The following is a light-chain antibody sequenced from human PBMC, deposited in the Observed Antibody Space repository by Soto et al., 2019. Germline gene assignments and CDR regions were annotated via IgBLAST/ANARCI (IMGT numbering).Light chain of an antibody. J-gene: IGKJ5*01. CDR1: QSVTSN. CDR2: GAS. Sequence: EIVMTQSPATLSVSPGERATLSCRARQSVTSNLAWYQQKPGQAPRLLIYGASTRATGIPARFSGSGSGTEFPLTISSLQSEDFAVYYCQQYNNWPPTVGQGTRLEIK. V-gene: IGKV3-15*01. CDR3: QQYNNWPPT.